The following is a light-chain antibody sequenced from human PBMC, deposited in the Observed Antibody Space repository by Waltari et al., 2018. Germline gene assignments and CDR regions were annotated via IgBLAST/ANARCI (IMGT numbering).Light chain of an antibody. CDR1: NTDIGASNY. CDR3: ASYIGSALEL. Sequence: QSALTQPASVSGSPGQSITISCTGTNTDIGASNYLSWYQQHPGKAPLLIIFDVTFRSAGVSHRFSGSKSGNTASLTISGLQAEDEADYFCASYIGSALELFGGGTRLTVL. CDR2: DVT. J-gene: IGLJ3*02. V-gene: IGLV2-14*03.